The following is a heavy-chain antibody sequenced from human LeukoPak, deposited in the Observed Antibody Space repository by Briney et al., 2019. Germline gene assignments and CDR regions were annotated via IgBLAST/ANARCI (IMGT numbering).Heavy chain of an antibody. CDR1: GVTVSSNY. V-gene: IGHV3-53*04. D-gene: IGHD1-26*01. Sequence: GGSLRLSCAASGVTVSSNYMSWVRQAPGKGLEWVSVIYSGGSTYYSDSVKGRFTISRHNSKNTLYLQMNSLRAEDTAVYYCARTKLGAVDYWGQGTLVTVSS. CDR2: IYSGGST. J-gene: IGHJ4*02. CDR3: ARTKLGAVDY.